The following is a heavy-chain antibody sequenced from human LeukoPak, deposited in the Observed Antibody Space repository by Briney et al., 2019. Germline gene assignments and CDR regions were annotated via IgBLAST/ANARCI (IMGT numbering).Heavy chain of an antibody. V-gene: IGHV1-3*01. Sequence: ASVKVSCKASGYTFTSYAMHWVRQAPGQRLEWMGWINAGSGNTKYSQKFQGRVTITRDTSASTAYMELSSLRSEDTAVYYCARGPYGSGIGFDYWGQGTLVTVSS. D-gene: IGHD3-10*01. CDR3: ARGPYGSGIGFDY. CDR1: GYTFTSYA. J-gene: IGHJ4*02. CDR2: INAGSGNT.